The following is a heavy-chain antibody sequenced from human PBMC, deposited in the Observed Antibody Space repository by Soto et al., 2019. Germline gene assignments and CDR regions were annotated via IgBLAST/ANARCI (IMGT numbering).Heavy chain of an antibody. CDR3: TTDGTGDIVVVPAAKRDY. J-gene: IGHJ4*02. D-gene: IGHD2-2*01. V-gene: IGHV3-15*01. CDR2: IKSKTDGGTT. Sequence: GGSLRLSCAASGFTFSNAWMSWVRQAPGKGLEWVGRIKSKTDGGTTDYAAPVKGRFTISRDDSKNTLYLQMNSLKTEDTALYYCTTDGTGDIVVVPAAKRDYWGQGTLVTVSS. CDR1: GFTFSNAW.